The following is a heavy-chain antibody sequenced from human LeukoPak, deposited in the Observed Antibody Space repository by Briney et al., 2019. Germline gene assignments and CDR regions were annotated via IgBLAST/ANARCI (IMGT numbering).Heavy chain of an antibody. CDR3: ARTGGVLYGMDV. Sequence: GASVKVSCKTSGYTFTSYGINWVRQAPGQGLEWMGGIIPIFGTANYAQKFQGRVTITADESTSTAYMELSSLRSEDTAVYYCARTGGVLYGMDVWGQGTTVTVSS. D-gene: IGHD1-14*01. CDR1: GYTFTSYG. V-gene: IGHV1-69*13. CDR2: IIPIFGTA. J-gene: IGHJ6*02.